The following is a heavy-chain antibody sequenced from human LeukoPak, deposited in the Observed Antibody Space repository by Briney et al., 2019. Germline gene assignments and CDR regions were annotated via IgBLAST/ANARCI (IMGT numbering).Heavy chain of an antibody. D-gene: IGHD3-3*01. V-gene: IGHV4-34*01. J-gene: IGHJ4*02. CDR3: ARAPQYYDFWSGYYINPDKTIDY. CDR1: GGSFSGYY. CDR2: INRSGST. Sequence: SETLSLTCAVYGGSFSGYYWSWIRQPPGKGLEWIGEINRSGSTNYNPSLKSRVTISVDTSKNQFSLKLSSVTAADTAVYYCARAPQYYDFWSGYYINPDKTIDYWGQGTLVTVSS.